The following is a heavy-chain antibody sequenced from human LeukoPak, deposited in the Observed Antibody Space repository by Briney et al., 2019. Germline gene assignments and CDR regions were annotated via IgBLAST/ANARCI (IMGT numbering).Heavy chain of an antibody. V-gene: IGHV1-69*04. J-gene: IGHJ4*02. CDR1: GGTFSSYA. CDR2: IIPILGIA. CDR3: ARGVTTTEWVNKFDY. D-gene: IGHD4-17*01. Sequence: SVKVSCKASGGTFSSYAISWVRQAPGQGLEWMGRIIPILGIANYAQKFQGRVTITADKSTSTAYMELSSLRSEDTAVYYCARGVTTTEWVNKFDYWGQGTLVTVSS.